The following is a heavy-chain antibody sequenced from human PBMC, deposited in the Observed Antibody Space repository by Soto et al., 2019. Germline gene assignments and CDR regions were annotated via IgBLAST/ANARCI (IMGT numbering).Heavy chain of an antibody. Sequence: EASVKVSCKASGYTFTGYYMHWVRQAPGQGLEWMGWINPNSGGTNYAQKFQGRVTMTRDTSISTAYMELSRLRSDDTAVYYCARMGRLVPAARRHAFDIWGQGTMVTVSS. V-gene: IGHV1-2*02. CDR3: ARMGRLVPAARRHAFDI. CDR2: INPNSGGT. J-gene: IGHJ3*02. D-gene: IGHD2-2*01. CDR1: GYTFTGYY.